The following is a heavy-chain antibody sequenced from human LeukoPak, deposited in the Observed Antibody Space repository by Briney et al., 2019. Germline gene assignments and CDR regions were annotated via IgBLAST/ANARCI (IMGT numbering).Heavy chain of an antibody. J-gene: IGHJ3*02. V-gene: IGHV3-30*18. CDR3: AKIPYEYNTGWYAAFDI. CDR2: ISYDGSNK. Sequence: PGGSLRLSCAASGFTFSSYGMHWVRQAPGKGLEWVAVISYDGSNKYYADYVKGRFTISRGNSKNTLYLQMNSLRAGDTAKYYCAKIPYEYNTGWYAAFDIWGQGTMVTVSS. D-gene: IGHD6-19*01. CDR1: GFTFSSYG.